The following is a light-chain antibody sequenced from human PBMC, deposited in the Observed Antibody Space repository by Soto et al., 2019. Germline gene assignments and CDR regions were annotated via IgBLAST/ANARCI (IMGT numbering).Light chain of an antibody. Sequence: QSVLTQSPSASASLGASVKLTCTLSSGHSSYAIAWHQQQPEKGPRYLMKLYSDGSHSKGDGIPDRFSGSSSGAERYLTISSLQSEDEADYYCQTWATGPLVFGGGTKLTVL. CDR2: LYSDGSH. CDR1: SGHSSYA. CDR3: QTWATGPLV. V-gene: IGLV4-69*01. J-gene: IGLJ3*02.